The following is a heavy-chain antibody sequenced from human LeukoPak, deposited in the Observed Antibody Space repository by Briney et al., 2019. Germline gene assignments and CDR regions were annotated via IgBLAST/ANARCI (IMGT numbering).Heavy chain of an antibody. D-gene: IGHD6-25*01. CDR3: ARGKGSGSPYYFDY. V-gene: IGHV3-66*01. CDR2: IYSGDNT. J-gene: IGHJ4*02. Sequence: PGGSLRLSCAASGFTVSSNYMSWVRQAPGKGLEWVSIIYSGDNTYYADSVKGRFTISRDNSKNTLYLQMNSVRAEDTAVYYCARGKGSGSPYYFDYWGQGTLVTVSS. CDR1: GFTVSSNY.